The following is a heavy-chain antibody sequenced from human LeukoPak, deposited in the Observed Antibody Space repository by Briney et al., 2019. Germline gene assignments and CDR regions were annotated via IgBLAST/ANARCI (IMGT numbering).Heavy chain of an antibody. V-gene: IGHV3-53*01. D-gene: IGHD4-23*01. CDR2: IYVDGRT. CDR1: GFTVDSNY. CDR3: ARRGDGGRSFDY. J-gene: IGHJ4*02. Sequence: GGSLRLSCAASGFTVDSNYLSWVRQAPGKGLEWVSLIYVDGRTYYADSVKGRFTISRDNSKNTLYLQVNSLRAEDTAVYYCARRGDGGRSFDYWGQGTLVTVSS.